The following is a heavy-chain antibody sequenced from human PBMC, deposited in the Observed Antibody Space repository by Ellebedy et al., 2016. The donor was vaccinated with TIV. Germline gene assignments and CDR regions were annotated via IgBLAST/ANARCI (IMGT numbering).Heavy chain of an antibody. CDR2: IKQDGSEK. CDR3: GRGQTTFEY. D-gene: IGHD4-11*01. Sequence: GESLKISCAASGFTFSTYWMNWVRQAPGKGLEWVANIKQDGSEKNYVDSVKGRLAISRDNARSSLYLQMNSLSAEDTAVFYCGRGQTTFEYWGQGTLVTISS. CDR1: GFTFSTYW. V-gene: IGHV3-7*01. J-gene: IGHJ4*02.